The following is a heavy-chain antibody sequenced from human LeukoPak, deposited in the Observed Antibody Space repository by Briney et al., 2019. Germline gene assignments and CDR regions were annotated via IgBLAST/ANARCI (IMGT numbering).Heavy chain of an antibody. CDR2: IYHSGST. V-gene: IGHV4-30-2*01. J-gene: IGHJ4*02. Sequence: NPSETLSLTCAVSGGSISSGGYSWSWIRQPPGKGLEWIGYIYHSGSTYYNPSLKSRVTISVDRSKNQFSLKLSSVTAADTAVYYCARGFDYWGQGTLVTVSS. CDR1: GGSISSGGYS. CDR3: ARGFDY.